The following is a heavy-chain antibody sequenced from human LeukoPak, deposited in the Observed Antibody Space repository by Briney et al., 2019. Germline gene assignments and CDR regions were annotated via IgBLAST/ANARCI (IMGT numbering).Heavy chain of an antibody. Sequence: SVTLSFTATGFTFTSSAMQWVRLARGQRLEWIGWIVVGSGNTNYAQKFQGRVTITRDMSTSTAYIELSSLRSEDTAVYYCAAFMVSGGSYYPPQSTTKFFDYWGQGTTVTVSS. CDR1: GFTFTSSA. CDR3: AAFMVSGGSYYPPQSTTKFFDY. V-gene: IGHV1-58*02. J-gene: IGHJ4*02. D-gene: IGHD1-26*01. CDR2: IVVGSGNT.